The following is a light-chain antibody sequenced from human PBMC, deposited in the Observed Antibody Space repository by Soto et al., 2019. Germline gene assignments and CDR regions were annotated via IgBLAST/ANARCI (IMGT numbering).Light chain of an antibody. Sequence: SYELTQPPSVSVAPGKTARITCGGNNIGSKSVHWYQQKPGQAPVLVIYYDSDRPSGIPERFSGSNSGNTATLTISRVEAGDEADYYCQVWDSIPGVVFGGGTKLTVL. CDR3: QVWDSIPGVV. CDR1: NIGSKS. V-gene: IGLV3-21*04. J-gene: IGLJ2*01. CDR2: YDS.